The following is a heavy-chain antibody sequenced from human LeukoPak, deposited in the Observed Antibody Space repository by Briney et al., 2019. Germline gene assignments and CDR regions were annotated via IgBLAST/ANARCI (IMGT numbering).Heavy chain of an antibody. CDR1: GDSVSSNSAA. D-gene: IGHD3-22*01. CDR3: ARDWEDSSGYHQLGFDP. V-gene: IGHV6-1*01. Sequence: SQTLSLTCAISGDSVSSNSAAWHWIRQSPSRGLEWLGRTYYRSKWYNDYAISVKSRITFNPDTSKNQLSLQLNSVTPEDTAVYYCARDWEDSSGYHQLGFDPWGQGTLVTVSS. J-gene: IGHJ5*02. CDR2: TYYRSKWYN.